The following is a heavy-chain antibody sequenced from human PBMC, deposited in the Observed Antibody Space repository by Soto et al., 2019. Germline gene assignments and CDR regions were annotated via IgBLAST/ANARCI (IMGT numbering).Heavy chain of an antibody. J-gene: IGHJ3*02. CDR1: GFTFSSYA. V-gene: IGHV3-48*04. CDR2: ISSSGTGI. D-gene: IGHD2-15*01. CDR3: ARAYSDAFDI. Sequence: GGSLRLSCAASGFTFSSYAMSWVRQAPGKGLEWVSYISSSGTGIYYADSVKGRFTISRDNAKNSLYLQMSSLRAEDTAVYYCARAYSDAFDIWGQGTMVTVSS.